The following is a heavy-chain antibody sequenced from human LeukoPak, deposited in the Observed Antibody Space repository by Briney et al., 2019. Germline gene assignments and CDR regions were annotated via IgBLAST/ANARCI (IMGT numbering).Heavy chain of an antibody. CDR2: VSGGGRST. Sequence: GGSLRLSCAASGLTFSNFAMSWVRQPPGKGLEWVSAVSGGGRSTFYADSVKGRFIISRDDSKNILYLQMNSLRAEDTAVYYCAKGGIALVRGSFDYWGQGTLVTVSS. J-gene: IGHJ4*02. D-gene: IGHD3-10*01. V-gene: IGHV3-23*01. CDR1: GLTFSNFA. CDR3: AKGGIALVRGSFDY.